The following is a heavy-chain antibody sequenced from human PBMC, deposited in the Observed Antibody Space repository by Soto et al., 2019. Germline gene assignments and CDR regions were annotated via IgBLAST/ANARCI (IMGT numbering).Heavy chain of an antibody. D-gene: IGHD3-22*01. Sequence: QVQLVQSGAEVKKPGSSVKVSCKASGGTFSSYAISWVRQAPGQGLEWMGGIIPIFGTANYAQKFQGRVTITADESTSTAYMELSSLRSEDTAVYYCARERGYYDSSGYNDAFDIWGQGTMVTVSS. CDR2: IIPIFGTA. CDR3: ARERGYYDSSGYNDAFDI. V-gene: IGHV1-69*12. J-gene: IGHJ3*02. CDR1: GGTFSSYA.